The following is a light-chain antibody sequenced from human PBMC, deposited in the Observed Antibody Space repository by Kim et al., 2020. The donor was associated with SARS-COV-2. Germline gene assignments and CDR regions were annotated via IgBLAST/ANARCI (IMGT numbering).Light chain of an antibody. Sequence: GQSVTISCTGTSSDVGGYNYVSWYQQQPGKAPKLMIDEVSKRPSGVPDRFSGSKSGNTASLTVSELQAEDEADYYCSSYAGSNNLVFGGGTQLAVL. CDR3: SSYAGSNNLV. CDR1: SSDVGGYNY. V-gene: IGLV2-8*01. CDR2: EVS. J-gene: IGLJ3*02.